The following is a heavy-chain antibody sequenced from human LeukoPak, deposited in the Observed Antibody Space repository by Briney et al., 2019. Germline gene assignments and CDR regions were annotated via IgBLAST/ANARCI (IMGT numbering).Heavy chain of an antibody. J-gene: IGHJ4*02. D-gene: IGHD4-17*01. CDR2: IYYSGST. CDR1: GGSISSYY. Sequence: SETLSLTCTVSGGSISSYYWSWIRQPPGKGLEWIGYIYYSGSTNYNPSLKSRVTISVDTSKNQFSLKLSSVTAADTAVYYCARAQDYGDLFPFDYWGQGTLVTVSS. V-gene: IGHV4-59*01. CDR3: ARAQDYGDLFPFDY.